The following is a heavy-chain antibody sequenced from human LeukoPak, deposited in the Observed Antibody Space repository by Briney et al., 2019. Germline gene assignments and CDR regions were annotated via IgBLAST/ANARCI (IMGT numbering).Heavy chain of an antibody. D-gene: IGHD2-15*01. CDR1: DGSFSSYY. CDR3: AREYCSDVGCHDNWFDP. V-gene: IGHV4-34*01. Sequence: SETLSLTCAVYDGSFSSYYWTWIRQSPGKGLEWIGEINHSGSTNFNPSLRSRVTISLDTSKNQFSLRLSSVTAADTAVYYCAREYCSDVGCHDNWFDPWGQGTLVIVSS. CDR2: INHSGST. J-gene: IGHJ5*02.